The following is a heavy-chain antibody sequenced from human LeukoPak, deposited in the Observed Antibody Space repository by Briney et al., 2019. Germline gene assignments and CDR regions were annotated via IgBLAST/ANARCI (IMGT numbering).Heavy chain of an antibody. CDR3: ARGPQAGNFDY. CDR1: GGSISSYY. CDR2: IYFSGST. J-gene: IGHJ4*02. V-gene: IGHV4-59*01. Sequence: PSETLSLTCTVSGGSISSYYWSWIRQPPGKGLEWIGCIYFSGSTNYNPSLKSRVTISVDTSKNQFSLKLNSVTAADTAVYYCARGPQAGNFDYWGQGTLVTVSS. D-gene: IGHD6-13*01.